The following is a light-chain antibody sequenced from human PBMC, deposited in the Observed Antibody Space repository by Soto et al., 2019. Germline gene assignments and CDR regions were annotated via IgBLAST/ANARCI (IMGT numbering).Light chain of an antibody. CDR3: GADHGTGNNCVWV. Sequence: QPVLTQPPSASASLRASITLTCTLSGGYSNYQVDWYQQRPGKGPRFLMRVGTRGFVGSKGADVPDRFSVSDSGLNRFLTIKNIQEEDEGDYYCGADHGTGNNCVWVFGGGTKVTVL. V-gene: IGLV9-49*03. CDR1: GGYSNYQ. J-gene: IGLJ3*02. CDR2: VGTRGFVG.